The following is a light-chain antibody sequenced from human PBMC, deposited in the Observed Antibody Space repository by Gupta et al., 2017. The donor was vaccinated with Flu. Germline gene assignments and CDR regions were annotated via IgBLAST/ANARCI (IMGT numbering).Light chain of an antibody. CDR1: KNINKW. J-gene: IGKJ1*01. CDR3: RHEYSSSKT. Sequence: PSPPSASVGDRVTITFRATKNINKWLASYQHKPGRTPKVLLYKESSGLSGVPSTISGSRSSRAFTLTIISRLPPDDATTYCRHEYSSSKTFGQGTKVEVK. CDR2: KES. V-gene: IGKV1-5*03.